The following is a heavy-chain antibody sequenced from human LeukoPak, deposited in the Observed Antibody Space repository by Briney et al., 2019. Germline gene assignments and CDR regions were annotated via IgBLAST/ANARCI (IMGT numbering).Heavy chain of an antibody. D-gene: IGHD3-10*01. J-gene: IGHJ6*04. CDR2: ISGSGGST. CDR3: AKYYGSGSYYGYYYYYGMDV. V-gene: IGHV3-23*01. CDR1: GFTFSSYA. Sequence: TGGSLRLSCAASGFTFSSYAMSWVRQAPGKGLESVSAISGSGGSTYYADSVKGRFTISRDNSKNTLYLQMNSLRAEDTAVYYCAKYYGSGSYYGYYYYYGMDVWGKGTTVTVSS.